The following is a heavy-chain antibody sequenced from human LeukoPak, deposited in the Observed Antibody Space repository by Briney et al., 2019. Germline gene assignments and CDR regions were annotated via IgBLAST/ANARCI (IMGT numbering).Heavy chain of an antibody. V-gene: IGHV1-69*04. CDR2: IIPILDIA. CDR3: ARARYYDFWSGYGHFDY. Sequence: GASVKVSCKASGGTFSSYAISWVRQAPGQGLEWMGRIIPILDIANSAQKFQGRVTITADKSTSTAYMELSSLRSEDTAVYYCARARYYDFWSGYGHFDYWGQGTLVTASS. CDR1: GGTFSSYA. D-gene: IGHD3-3*01. J-gene: IGHJ4*02.